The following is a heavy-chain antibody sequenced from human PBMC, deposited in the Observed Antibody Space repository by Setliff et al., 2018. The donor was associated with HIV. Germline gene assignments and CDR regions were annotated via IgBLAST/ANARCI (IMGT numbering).Heavy chain of an antibody. Sequence: SETLSLTCTVSGDSISSYSWSWIRQPPGKGLEWIGHIYYSGRTNYNPSLKSRVTISVDTSKNQFSLKLSSVTAADTAVYYCARDVGSHYDSREYYFDPWGQGTLVTVSS. D-gene: IGHD3-22*01. J-gene: IGHJ4*02. CDR2: IYYSGRT. V-gene: IGHV4-59*01. CDR1: GDSISSYS. CDR3: ARDVGSHYDSREYYFDP.